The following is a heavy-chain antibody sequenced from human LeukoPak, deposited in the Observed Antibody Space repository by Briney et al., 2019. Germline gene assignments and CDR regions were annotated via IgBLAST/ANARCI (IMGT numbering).Heavy chain of an antibody. CDR1: GGSISSYY. D-gene: IGHD3-10*01. J-gene: IGHJ5*02. Sequence: SETLSLTCTVSGGSISSYYWSWIRQPPGKGLGWIGYIYYSGSTNYNPSLKSRVTISVDTSKNQFSLKLSSVTAADTAVYYCARAHSMGWFDPWGQGTLVTVSS. CDR3: ARAHSMGWFDP. CDR2: IYYSGST. V-gene: IGHV4-59*01.